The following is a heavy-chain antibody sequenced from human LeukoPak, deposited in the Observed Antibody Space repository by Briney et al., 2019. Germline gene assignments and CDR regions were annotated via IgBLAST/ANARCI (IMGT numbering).Heavy chain of an antibody. CDR3: ASLAVAGTPYYYYGMDV. V-gene: IGHV1-8*01. D-gene: IGHD6-19*01. CDR1: GYTFTSYD. CDR2: MNPNSGNT. J-gene: IGHJ6*02. Sequence: ASVKVSCKASGYTFTSYDINWVRQATGQGLEWMGWMNPNSGNTGYAQKFQGRVTMTRNTSISTAYMELSSLRSEDTAVYYCASLAVAGTPYYYYGMDVWGQGTTVTVSS.